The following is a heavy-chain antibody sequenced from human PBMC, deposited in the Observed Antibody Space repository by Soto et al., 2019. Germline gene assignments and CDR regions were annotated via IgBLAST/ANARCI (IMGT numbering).Heavy chain of an antibody. CDR2: INPSGGST. CDR3: ATDTQQLHAFDI. J-gene: IGHJ3*02. CDR1: GYTFTSYY. V-gene: IGHV1-46*01. D-gene: IGHD1-1*01. Sequence: ASVKVSCKASGYTFTSYYMHWVRQAPGQGLEWMGIINPSGGSTSYAQKFQGRVTMTRDTSTSTVYMELSSLRSEDTAVYYCATDTQQLHAFDIWGRGTMVTVSS.